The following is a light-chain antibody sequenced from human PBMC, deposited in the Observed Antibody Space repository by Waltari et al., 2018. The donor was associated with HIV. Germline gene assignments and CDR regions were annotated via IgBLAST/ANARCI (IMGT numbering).Light chain of an antibody. J-gene: IGLJ3*02. Sequence: QLVLTQSPSASASLGASVKLTCTLSGGHSSYAIAWHQQQPEKGPRFLMKLNSDGSHMKGDGIPDRFSGSTSGAEGYLTISSLQSEDEADYYCQTWGPAMVFGGGTKLTVL. CDR3: QTWGPAMV. CDR2: LNSDGSH. V-gene: IGLV4-69*01. CDR1: GGHSSYA.